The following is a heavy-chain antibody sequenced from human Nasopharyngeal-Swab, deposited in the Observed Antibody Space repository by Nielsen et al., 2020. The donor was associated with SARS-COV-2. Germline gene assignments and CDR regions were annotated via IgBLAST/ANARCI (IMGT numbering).Heavy chain of an antibody. J-gene: IGHJ3*02. CDR2: IYYSGST. D-gene: IGHD6-13*01. CDR3: ATTPGYTSSPNAFDI. Sequence: SETLSLTCTVSGGSISSYYWSWIRQPPGKGLEWIGYIYYSGSTNYNPSLKSRVTISVDTSKNQFSLKLSSVTAADTAVYYCATTPGYTSSPNAFDIWGQGTMVTVSS. V-gene: IGHV4-59*13. CDR1: GGSISSYY.